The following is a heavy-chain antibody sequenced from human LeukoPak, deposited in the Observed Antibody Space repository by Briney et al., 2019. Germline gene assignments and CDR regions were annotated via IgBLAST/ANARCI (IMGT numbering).Heavy chain of an antibody. CDR1: GFTFSSYE. Sequence: GGSLRLSCAASGFTFSSYEMNWVRQAPGKGLEWVSYISSSGTTIYYADSVKGRFTISRDNSKNTLYLQMNSLKTDDTAEYYCASSAAGNVYWGQGTLVTVSS. D-gene: IGHD6-13*01. CDR3: ASSAAGNVY. J-gene: IGHJ4*02. CDR2: ISSSGTTI. V-gene: IGHV3-48*03.